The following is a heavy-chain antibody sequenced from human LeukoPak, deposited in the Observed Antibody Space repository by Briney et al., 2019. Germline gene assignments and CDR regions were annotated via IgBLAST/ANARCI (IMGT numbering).Heavy chain of an antibody. J-gene: IGHJ4*02. V-gene: IGHV1-18*01. CDR1: GYTFTEYN. D-gene: IGHD1-7*01. CDR3: ARVTAGGLRGQLELPPKTFDY. Sequence: ASVKVSCKASGYTFTEYNFSWVRQVPGQGLEWLGWISAYNGNTNYAQKLQGRVTMTTDTSTSTAYMELRSLRSDDTAVYYCARVTAGGLRGQLELPPKTFDYWGQGTLVTVSS. CDR2: ISAYNGNT.